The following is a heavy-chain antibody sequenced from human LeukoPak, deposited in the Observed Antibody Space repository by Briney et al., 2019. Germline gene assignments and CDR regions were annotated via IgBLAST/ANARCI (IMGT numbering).Heavy chain of an antibody. D-gene: IGHD3-22*01. J-gene: IGHJ4*02. CDR2: ISWNSGSI. CDR3: AKDSGEYYYDSSGYHY. Sequence: LSGGSLRLSCAASGFTFDDYAMHWVRQAPGKGLEWVSGISWNSGSIGYADSVKGRFTISRDNAKNSLYLQMNSLRAEDTALYYCAKDSGEYYYDSSGYHYWGQGTLVTVSS. V-gene: IGHV3-9*01. CDR1: GFTFDDYA.